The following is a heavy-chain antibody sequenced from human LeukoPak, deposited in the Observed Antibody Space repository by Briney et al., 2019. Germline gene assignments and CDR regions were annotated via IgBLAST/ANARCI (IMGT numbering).Heavy chain of an antibody. Sequence: SETLSLTCTVSGGSISSSSYYWGWIRQPPGKGLEWIGSIYYSGSTYYNPSLKSRVTISVDTSKNQFSLKLSSVTAADTAVYYCARGVGGRRFDYWGQGTLVTVSS. D-gene: IGHD3-10*01. J-gene: IGHJ4*02. CDR1: GGSISSSSYY. CDR3: ARGVGGRRFDY. V-gene: IGHV4-39*01. CDR2: IYYSGST.